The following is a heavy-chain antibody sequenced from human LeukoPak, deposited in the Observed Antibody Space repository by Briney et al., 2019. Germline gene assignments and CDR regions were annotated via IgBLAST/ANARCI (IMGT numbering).Heavy chain of an antibody. Sequence: SQTLSLTCTVSGGSISSGGYYWSWIRQHPGKGLEWIGYIYYSGSTYYNPSLKSRVTISVDTSKNQFSLKLSSVTAADTAVYYCARASYSSGWYRFDYWGQGTLVTVSS. D-gene: IGHD6-19*01. CDR3: ARASYSSGWYRFDY. V-gene: IGHV4-31*03. J-gene: IGHJ4*02. CDR1: GGSISSGGYY. CDR2: IYYSGST.